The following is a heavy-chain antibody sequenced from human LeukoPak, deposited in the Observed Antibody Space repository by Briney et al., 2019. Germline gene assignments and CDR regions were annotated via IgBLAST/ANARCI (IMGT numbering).Heavy chain of an antibody. Sequence: ASVTVSCKASGGTFSSYAISWVRQAPGQGLEWMGGIIPIFGTANYAQKFQGRVTITADESTSTAYMELSSLRSEDTAVYYCASRRYGSGSYYPDTTYYYGLDVWGQGTTVTVSS. D-gene: IGHD3-10*01. CDR3: ASRRYGSGSYYPDTTYYYGLDV. J-gene: IGHJ6*02. CDR1: GGTFSSYA. V-gene: IGHV1-69*13. CDR2: IIPIFGTA.